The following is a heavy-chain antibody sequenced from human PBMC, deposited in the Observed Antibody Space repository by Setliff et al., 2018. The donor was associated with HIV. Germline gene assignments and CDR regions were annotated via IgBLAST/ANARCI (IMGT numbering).Heavy chain of an antibody. Sequence: PGGSLRLSCAASGFTFRSYWMSWVRQAPGKGLEWVANIKEDGSEIYYVDSVRGRFTISRDNAKNSLYLQMNSLRAEDTAVYYCARDATRGGDMDVWAKGTTVTVSS. CDR3: ARDATRGGDMDV. CDR2: IKEDGSEI. D-gene: IGHD2-15*01. CDR1: GFTFRSYW. J-gene: IGHJ6*03. V-gene: IGHV3-7*01.